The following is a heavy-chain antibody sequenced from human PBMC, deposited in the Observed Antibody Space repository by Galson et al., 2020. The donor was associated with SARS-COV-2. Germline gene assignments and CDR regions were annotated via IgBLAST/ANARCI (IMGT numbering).Heavy chain of an antibody. CDR3: ARHDYSSSLYYYYYMDV. CDR1: GGSISSYY. CDR2: IYYSGST. Sequence: SETLSLTCTVPGGSISSYYWSWIRQPPGKGLEWIGYIYYSGSTNYNPSLKSRVTISVDTSKNQFYLKLSPVTAADTAVYYWARHDYSSSLYYYYYMDVWGKGTTVTVSS. J-gene: IGHJ6*03. V-gene: IGHV4-59*08. D-gene: IGHD6-6*01.